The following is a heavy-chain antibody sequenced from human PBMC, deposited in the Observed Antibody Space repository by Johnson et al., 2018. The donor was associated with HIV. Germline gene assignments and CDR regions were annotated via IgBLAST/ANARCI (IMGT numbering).Heavy chain of an antibody. CDR3: ARVRSALRLAFDI. V-gene: IGHV3-23*04. Sequence: VQLVESGGGLVQPGGSLRLSCAASGFTFSSYAMSWVRQALGKGLEWVSGISGSGGSTYYADSVKGRFTISRDNAKNSLYLQMNSLRAEDTAVYYCARVRSALRLAFDIWGQGTMVTVSS. D-gene: IGHD3-10*01. CDR1: GFTFSSYA. J-gene: IGHJ3*02. CDR2: ISGSGGST.